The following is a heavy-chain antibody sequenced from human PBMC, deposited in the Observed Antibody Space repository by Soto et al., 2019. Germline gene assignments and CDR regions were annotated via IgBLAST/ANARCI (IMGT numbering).Heavy chain of an antibody. CDR2: IWYDGNSK. CDR3: ARENYYDTSGLDY. Sequence: SLRLSCAASGFTFSSYAMSWFRQAPGKGLEWVAGIWYDGNSKYYEDSVKGRFTTSRDNSKNTLYLEMNSLRGDDTAVYYCARENYYDTSGLDYWGQGTLVTVSS. V-gene: IGHV3-33*08. J-gene: IGHJ4*02. D-gene: IGHD3-22*01. CDR1: GFTFSSYA.